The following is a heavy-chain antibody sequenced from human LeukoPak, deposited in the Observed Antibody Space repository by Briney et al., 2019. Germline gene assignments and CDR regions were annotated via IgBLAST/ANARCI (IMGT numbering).Heavy chain of an antibody. J-gene: IGHJ3*02. CDR2: IYHSGST. D-gene: IGHD6-19*01. Sequence: SETLSLTCAVSGGSISSSNWWSWVRQPPGKGLEWIGEIYHSGSTNYNPSLKSRVTISVDKSKNQFPLKLSSVTAADTAVYYCASSIAVAEGSDAFDIWGQGTMVTVSS. V-gene: IGHV4-4*02. CDR3: ASSIAVAEGSDAFDI. CDR1: GGSISSSNW.